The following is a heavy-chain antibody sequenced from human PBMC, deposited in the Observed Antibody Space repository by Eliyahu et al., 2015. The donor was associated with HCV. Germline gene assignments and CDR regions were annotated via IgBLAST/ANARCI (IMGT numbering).Heavy chain of an antibody. CDR3: ARAQSDIVARPDAFDI. V-gene: IGHV4-30-4*08. CDR2: IYYSGST. D-gene: IGHD2-15*01. CDR1: GXSISSGDYY. J-gene: IGHJ3*02. Sequence: QVQLQESGPGLVKPSQTLSLPCTVSGXSISSGDYYWSWIRQPPGKGLEWIGYIYYSGSTYYNPSLKSRVTISVDTSKNQFSLKLSSVTAADTAVYYCARAQSDIVARPDAFDIWGQGTMVTVSS.